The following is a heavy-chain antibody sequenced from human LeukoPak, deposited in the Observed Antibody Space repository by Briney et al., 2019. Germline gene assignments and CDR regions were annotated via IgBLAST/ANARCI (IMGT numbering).Heavy chain of an antibody. V-gene: IGHV4-4*02. CDR2: VHLDGRT. Sequence: SETLSLTCGVSGGSVSSTNWWTWIRQPPGKGLEWIGEVHLDGRTNFNPSLKSRLAMSVDLSENHVSLKLTSVTAADTAVYYCAREGGFYRPLDYSGQGTLVTVSS. CDR1: GGSVSSTNW. D-gene: IGHD6-25*01. CDR3: AREGGFYRPLDY. J-gene: IGHJ4*02.